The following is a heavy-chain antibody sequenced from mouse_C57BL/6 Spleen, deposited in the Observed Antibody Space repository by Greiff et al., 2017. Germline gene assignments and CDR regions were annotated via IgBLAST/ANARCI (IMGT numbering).Heavy chain of an antibody. CDR1: GYTFTSYW. CDR3: ARGPLYSNYAMDY. CDR2: INPSSGYT. J-gene: IGHJ4*01. D-gene: IGHD2-5*01. Sequence: VQLQQSGAELAKPGASVKLSCKASGYTFTSYWMHWVKQRPGQGLAWIGYINPSSGYTKYNQKFKDKATLTADKSSSTAYMQLSSLTYEDSAVYYCARGPLYSNYAMDYWGQGTSVTVSS. V-gene: IGHV1-7*01.